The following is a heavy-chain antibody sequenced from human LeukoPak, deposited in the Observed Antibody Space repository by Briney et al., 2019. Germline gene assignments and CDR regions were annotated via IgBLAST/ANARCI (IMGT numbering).Heavy chain of an antibody. J-gene: IGHJ1*01. CDR3: AMSSGYCSSTSCSRRAEYFQH. CDR2: IIPILGIA. Sequence: SVKVSCKASGGTFSSYTISWVRQAPGQGLEWMGRIIPILGIANYAQKFQGRVTITEDKSTSTAYMELSSLRSEDTAVYYCAMSSGYCSSTSCSRRAEYFQHWGQGTLVTVSS. CDR1: GGTFSSYT. V-gene: IGHV1-69*02. D-gene: IGHD2-2*01.